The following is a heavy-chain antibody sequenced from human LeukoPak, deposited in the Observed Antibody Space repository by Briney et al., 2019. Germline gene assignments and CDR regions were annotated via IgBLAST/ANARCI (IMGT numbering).Heavy chain of an antibody. V-gene: IGHV3-15*01. CDR3: ITEPHDYGDFTFGY. Sequence: GGSLRLSCGASELAFKNVWMSWVRQAPGKGLEWLGRISSKSDGGTTDYAAPVKGRFTISRDDSTNTLSLQMSGLKAEDTALYFCITEPHDYGDFTFGYWGQGTLVTVSS. CDR1: ELAFKNVW. J-gene: IGHJ4*02. D-gene: IGHD4-17*01. CDR2: ISSKSDGGTT.